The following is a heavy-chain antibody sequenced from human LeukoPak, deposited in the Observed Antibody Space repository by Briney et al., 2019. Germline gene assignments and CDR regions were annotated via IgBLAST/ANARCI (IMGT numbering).Heavy chain of an antibody. Sequence: GESLKISCKACGYSFTTHWIGWVRQMPGKGLEWMGIFYPGDSDTRYSPSFQGHVTISADKSISTAYLQWSSLKASDTAMYYCARRGPVVVPAAIRWFDPWGQGTLVTASS. V-gene: IGHV5-51*01. J-gene: IGHJ5*02. CDR3: ARRGPVVVPAAIRWFDP. CDR1: GYSFTTHW. CDR2: FYPGDSDT. D-gene: IGHD2-2*01.